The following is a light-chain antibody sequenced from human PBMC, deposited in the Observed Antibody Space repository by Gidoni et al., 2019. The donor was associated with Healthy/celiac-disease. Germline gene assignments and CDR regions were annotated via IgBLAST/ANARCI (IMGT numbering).Light chain of an antibody. J-gene: IGKJ3*01. CDR1: QSISSY. CDR2: AAS. CDR3: QQSYSTPGT. V-gene: IGKV1-39*01. Sequence: DIQMTQSPSSLSASVGDRVTITCRASQSISSYLNLYQQKPGKAPKPLIYAASSLQSGVPSRFSGSGSGTDFTLTISSLQPEDFATYYCQQSYSTPGTFGPGTKVDIK.